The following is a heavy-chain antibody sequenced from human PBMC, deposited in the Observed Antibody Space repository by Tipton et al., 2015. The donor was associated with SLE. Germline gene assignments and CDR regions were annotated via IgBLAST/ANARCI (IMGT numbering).Heavy chain of an antibody. J-gene: IGHJ4*02. CDR3: ARQVLRVIFADVDY. Sequence: TLSLTCAVYGGSFSGYSWKWIRQPPGKGLEWIGEINHSGSTNYNPSLKSRVSISLDTSKNQFSLSLISVTDAETAIYYCARQVLRVIFADVDYWGQGTLVTVSS. V-gene: IGHV4-34*01. D-gene: IGHD3/OR15-3a*01. CDR2: INHSGST. CDR1: GGSFSGYS.